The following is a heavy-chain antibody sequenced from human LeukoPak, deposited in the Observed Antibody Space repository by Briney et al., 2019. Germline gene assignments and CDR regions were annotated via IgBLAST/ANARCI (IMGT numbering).Heavy chain of an antibody. V-gene: IGHV3-43*02. CDR1: GFTFDDYA. D-gene: IGHD6-13*01. CDR3: AKEDPIAAAVDY. Sequence: GGSLRLSCAASGFTFDDYAMHWVRQAPGKGLEWVSLISGDGGSTYYADSVKGRFTISRDNSKNTLYLQMNSLRAEDTAVYYCAKEDPIAAAVDYWGQGTLVTVSS. J-gene: IGHJ4*02. CDR2: ISGDGGST.